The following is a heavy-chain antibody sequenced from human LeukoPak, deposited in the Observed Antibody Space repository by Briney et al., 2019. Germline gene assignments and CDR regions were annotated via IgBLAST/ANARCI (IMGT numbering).Heavy chain of an antibody. D-gene: IGHD6-13*01. J-gene: IGHJ4*02. Sequence: SETLSLTCTVSGGSISSDYWSWIRQPPGKGLEWIGYIYYSGSTNYNPSLKSRVTISVDTSKNQFSLKLSSVTAADTAVYYSARDRGGYSSSFDYWGQGTLVTVSS. CDR2: IYYSGST. V-gene: IGHV4-59*01. CDR3: ARDRGGYSSSFDY. CDR1: GGSISSDY.